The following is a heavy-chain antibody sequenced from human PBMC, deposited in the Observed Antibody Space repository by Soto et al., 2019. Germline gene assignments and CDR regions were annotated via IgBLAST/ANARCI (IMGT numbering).Heavy chain of an antibody. J-gene: IGHJ1*01. D-gene: IGHD2-15*01. V-gene: IGHV1-46*01. Sequence: ASVKVSCKASGYKSTTYFIHWGRQAPGQGLEWMGMIHPSGDTGYAQKFRGRVTMTIDTSTTTAYMELRNLTSEDTAVYFSVRGYCTTSPCSGDFQFWGQGTLVTVS. CDR3: VRGYCTTSPCSGDFQF. CDR2: IHPSGDT. CDR1: GYKSTTYF.